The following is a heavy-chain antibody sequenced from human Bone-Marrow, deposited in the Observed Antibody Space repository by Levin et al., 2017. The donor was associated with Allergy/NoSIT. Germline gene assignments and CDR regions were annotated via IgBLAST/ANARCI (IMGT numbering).Heavy chain of an antibody. D-gene: IGHD1-1*01. V-gene: IGHV3-23*01. CDR1: GFTFSTYA. CDR2: ISGSGGAK. Sequence: PGESLKISCAASGFTFSTYAMSWVRQAPGKGLEWVSDISGSGGAKYYADSVKGRFNISRDNSKNTLYLQMKSLRVEDTAVYYCAKDRPELEVRSDSFDYWGQGALVTVSS. J-gene: IGHJ4*02. CDR3: AKDRPELEVRSDSFDY.